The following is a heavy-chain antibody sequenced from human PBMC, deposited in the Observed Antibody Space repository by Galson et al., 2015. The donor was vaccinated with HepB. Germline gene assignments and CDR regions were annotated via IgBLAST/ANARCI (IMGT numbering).Heavy chain of an antibody. J-gene: IGHJ4*02. Sequence: SLRLSCAASGFTFSSYGMHWVRQAPGKGLEWVAVISYDGSNKYYADSVKGRFTISRDNSKNTLYLQMNSLRAEDTAVYYCAKGVGYSSGWSVDYWGQGTLVIVSS. D-gene: IGHD6-19*01. CDR3: AKGVGYSSGWSVDY. CDR1: GFTFSSYG. CDR2: ISYDGSNK. V-gene: IGHV3-30*18.